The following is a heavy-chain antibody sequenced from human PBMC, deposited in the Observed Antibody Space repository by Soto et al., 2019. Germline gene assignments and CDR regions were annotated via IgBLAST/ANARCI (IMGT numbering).Heavy chain of an antibody. V-gene: IGHV3-74*01. CDR2: INSDGSST. J-gene: IGHJ4*02. CDR1: GSTFSSYW. Sequence: PGGSLRLSCAASGSTFSSYWMHWVRQAPGRGLVWVSRINSDGSSTSYADSVKGRFTISRDNAKNTLYLQMNSLRAEDTAVYYCARDPTDFYDSSGYYDYWGQGTLVTVSS. CDR3: ARDPTDFYDSSGYYDY. D-gene: IGHD3-22*01.